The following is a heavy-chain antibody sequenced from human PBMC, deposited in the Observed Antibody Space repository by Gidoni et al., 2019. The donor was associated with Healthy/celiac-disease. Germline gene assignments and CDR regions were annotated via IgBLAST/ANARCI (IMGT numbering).Heavy chain of an antibody. CDR3: AKDPLDQLELGVWFDP. J-gene: IGHJ5*02. CDR1: GCTVEDYA. V-gene: IGHV3-9*01. D-gene: IGHD1-7*01. CDR2: ISLNIGSI. Sequence: DVQLVESGGGLVQPGRALRLSCAASGCTVEDYALHWVRQAPGKCLAGVSGISLNIGSIGYADSVNGLFTISIDNANNSLYLQMNSLRAEDTALYYCAKDPLDQLELGVWFDPWGQGTLVTVSS.